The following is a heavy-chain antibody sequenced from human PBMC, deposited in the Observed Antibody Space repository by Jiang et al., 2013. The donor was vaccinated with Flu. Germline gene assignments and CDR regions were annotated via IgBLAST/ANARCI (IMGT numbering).Heavy chain of an antibody. Sequence: AASGFTFSSYAMHWVRQAPGKGLEWVAVISYDGSNKYYADSVKGRFTISRDNSKNTLYLQMNSLRAEDTAVYYCARVDPRIAAAPAWGQGTLVTVSS. V-gene: IGHV3-30*04. J-gene: IGHJ4*02. D-gene: IGHD6-13*01. CDR1: GFTFSSYA. CDR2: ISYDGSNK. CDR3: ARVDPRIAAAPA.